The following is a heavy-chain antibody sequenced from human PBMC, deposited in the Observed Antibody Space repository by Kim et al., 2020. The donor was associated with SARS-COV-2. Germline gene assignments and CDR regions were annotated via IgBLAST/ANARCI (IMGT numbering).Heavy chain of an antibody. CDR2: IDGSDGTT. CDR3: MKGGWGWIWDH. V-gene: IGHV3-23*01. J-gene: IGHJ4*02. CDR1: GFTFTGYA. Sequence: GGSLRLSCTTSGFTFTGYAMSWVRQAPGKGLEWVSSIDGSDGTTYYVDSVKGRFTISRDNSKNTLYLQMNSLRADDTALYYCMKGGWGWIWDHWGQGTRVTVSS. D-gene: IGHD2-2*03.